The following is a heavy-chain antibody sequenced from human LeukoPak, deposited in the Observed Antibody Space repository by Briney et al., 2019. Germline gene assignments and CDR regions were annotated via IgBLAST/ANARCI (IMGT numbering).Heavy chain of an antibody. CDR1: GGSISSYY. V-gene: IGHV4-59*01. J-gene: IGHJ4*02. D-gene: IGHD3-22*01. CDR3: ARVPHYYDSSGYYTYYFDY. Sequence: PSETLSLTCTVSGGSISSYYWSWIRQPPGKGLEWIGYIYYSGSTNYTPSLKSRVTISVDTSKNQVSLKLSSVTAADTAVYYCARVPHYYDSSGYYTYYFDYWGQGTLVTVSS. CDR2: IYYSGST.